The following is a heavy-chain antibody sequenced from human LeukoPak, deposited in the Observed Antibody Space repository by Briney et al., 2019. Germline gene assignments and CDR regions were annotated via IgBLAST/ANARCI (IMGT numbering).Heavy chain of an antibody. D-gene: IGHD2-8*01. CDR3: ARGDLIDVAYFDY. Sequence: PSQTLSLTCTVSAGSISSGGYYWSWIRQHPGKGLEWIGYIYYSGSTYYNPSLKSRVTISVDTPKNQFSLKLTSVTAADTAVYFCARGDLIDVAYFDYWGQGTLVTVSS. J-gene: IGHJ4*02. CDR2: IYYSGST. CDR1: AGSISSGGYY. V-gene: IGHV4-31*03.